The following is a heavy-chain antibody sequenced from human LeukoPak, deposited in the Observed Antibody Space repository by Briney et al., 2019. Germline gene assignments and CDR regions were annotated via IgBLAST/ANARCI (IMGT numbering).Heavy chain of an antibody. Sequence: GGSLRLSCAASGFTFSSYAMSWVRQAPGKGLEWVSAISCSGGSTYYADSVKGRFTISRDNSKNTLYLQMNILRAEDTAVCYCAKDVDYYGAGSYSAADYWGQGTLVTVSS. J-gene: IGHJ4*02. CDR1: GFTFSSYA. V-gene: IGHV3-23*01. CDR3: AKDVDYYGAGSYSAADY. D-gene: IGHD3-10*01. CDR2: ISCSGGST.